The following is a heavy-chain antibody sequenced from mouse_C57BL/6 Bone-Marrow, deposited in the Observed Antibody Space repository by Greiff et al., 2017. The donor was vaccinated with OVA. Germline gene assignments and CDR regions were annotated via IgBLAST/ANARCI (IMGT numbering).Heavy chain of an antibody. CDR1: GYTFTSYG. J-gene: IGHJ2*01. V-gene: IGHV1-81*01. Sequence: QVQLQQSGAELARPGASVKLSCKASGYTFTSYGISWVKQRTGQGLEWIGEIYPRSGNTYYNEKFKGKATLTADKSSSTAYMELRSLTSEDSAVYVCARDNYSNHGGDYWGQGTTLTVSS. D-gene: IGHD2-5*01. CDR3: ARDNYSNHGGDY. CDR2: IYPRSGNT.